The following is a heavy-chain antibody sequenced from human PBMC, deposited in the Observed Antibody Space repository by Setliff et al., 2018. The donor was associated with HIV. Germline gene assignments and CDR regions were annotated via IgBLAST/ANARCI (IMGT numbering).Heavy chain of an antibody. CDR1: GGSISSASYY. Sequence: PSETLSLTCTVSGGSISSASYYWSWIRQPAGKGLEWIGRIYNRGATTYNPSLKSRVTISVDTSKNQFSLKLSSVTAADAAVYYCARGLSFYDPGGFDYWGQGTLVTV. CDR3: ARGLSFYDPGGFDY. D-gene: IGHD3-22*01. V-gene: IGHV4-61*02. CDR2: IYNRGAT. J-gene: IGHJ4*02.